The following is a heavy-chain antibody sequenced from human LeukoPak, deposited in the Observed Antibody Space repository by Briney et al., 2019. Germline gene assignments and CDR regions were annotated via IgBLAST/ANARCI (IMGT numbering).Heavy chain of an antibody. CDR1: GFTFGDYA. D-gene: IGHD5-12*01. CDR2: IRSKAYGGTP. V-gene: IGHV3-49*03. Sequence: GGSLRLSCTASGFTFGDYAMNWIRQAPGKELEWVGFIRSKAYGGTPEYAASVKGRFSISRDDSKSIAYLQMNSLKTEDTAVYYCSRSGGGYDYVDYWGQGTLVTVS. J-gene: IGHJ4*02. CDR3: SRSGGGYDYVDY.